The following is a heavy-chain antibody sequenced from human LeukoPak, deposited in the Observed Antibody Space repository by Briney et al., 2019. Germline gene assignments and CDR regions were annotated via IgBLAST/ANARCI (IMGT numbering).Heavy chain of an antibody. CDR3: AGTDSSSYYYYYMDV. J-gene: IGHJ6*03. CDR1: GFTFSSYS. D-gene: IGHD6-6*01. CDR2: ISSSSSYI. V-gene: IGHV3-21*01. Sequence: GGSLRLSCAASGFTFSSYSMNWVRQAPGKGLEWVSSISSSSSYIYYADSVKGRFTISRDNAKNSLYLQMNSLRAEDTAVYYCAGTDSSSYYYYYMDVWGKGTTVTVSS.